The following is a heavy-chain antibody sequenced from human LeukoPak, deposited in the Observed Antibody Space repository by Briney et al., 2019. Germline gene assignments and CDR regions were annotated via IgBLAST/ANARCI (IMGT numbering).Heavy chain of an antibody. D-gene: IGHD3-16*01. CDR3: ARDSRVTNGDY. Sequence: ASVKVSCKASGYTFTGYYLHRVRQAPGQGLVWMGFINPNSCGTNYAQELQGRVTMPRDTSIGQAYMELSGLTSDDTAIYYCARDSRVTNGDYWGQGTLVTVSS. CDR2: INPNSCGT. CDR1: GYTFTGYY. V-gene: IGHV1-2*02. J-gene: IGHJ4*02.